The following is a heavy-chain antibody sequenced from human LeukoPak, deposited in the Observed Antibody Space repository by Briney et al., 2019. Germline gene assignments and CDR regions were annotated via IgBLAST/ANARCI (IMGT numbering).Heavy chain of an antibody. CDR2: SGTDGDT. D-gene: IGHD6-13*01. J-gene: IGHJ4*02. CDR3: AKKTPGTYPYDY. CDR1: GFTFSNAW. V-gene: IGHV3-23*01. Sequence: GGSLRLSCAASGFTFSNAWMSWVRQAPGKGLEWVSASGTDGDTYYADSVKGRFTISRDDSRNTLYLQMTSLRAEDTAVYYCAKKTPGTYPYDYWGQGTLVTVSS.